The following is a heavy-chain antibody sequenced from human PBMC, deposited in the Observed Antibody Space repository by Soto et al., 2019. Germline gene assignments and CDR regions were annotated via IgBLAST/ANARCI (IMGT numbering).Heavy chain of an antibody. CDR3: ATSYGSGSRPFDY. CDR1: GGTFNSYT. V-gene: IGHV1-69*02. CDR2: IIPMLSMS. Sequence: QVQLVQSGAEVKKSWSSVRVSCKASGGTFNSYTLSWVRQAPGQRLEWMGRIIPMLSMSTYAQKFQGRVSIIADKSTNTVYLDLSSLRSDDTAIYYCATSYGSGSRPFDYWGQGTLVTVSS. D-gene: IGHD3-10*01. J-gene: IGHJ4*02.